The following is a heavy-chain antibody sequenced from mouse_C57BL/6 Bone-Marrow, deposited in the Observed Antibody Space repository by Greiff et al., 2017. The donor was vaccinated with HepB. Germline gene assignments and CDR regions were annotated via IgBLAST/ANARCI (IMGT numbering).Heavy chain of an antibody. CDR2: ISNLAYSI. J-gene: IGHJ1*03. V-gene: IGHV5-15*01. D-gene: IGHD2-1*01. CDR1: GFTFSDYG. CDR3: ARRIYYGNYDWYFDV. Sequence: EVQLQESGGGLVQPGGSLKLSCAASGFTFSDYGMAWVRQAPRKGPEWVAFISNLAYSIYYADTVTGRFTISRENAKNTLYLEMSSLRSEDTAMYYCARRIYYGNYDWYFDVWGTGTTVTVSS.